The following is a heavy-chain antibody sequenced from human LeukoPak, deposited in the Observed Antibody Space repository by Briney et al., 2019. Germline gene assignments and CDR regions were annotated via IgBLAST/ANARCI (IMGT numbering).Heavy chain of an antibody. Sequence: GGSLRLSCAASGFTVSSNYMSWVRQAPGKGLEWVSVIYSGGSTYYADSVKGRFTISRDNSKNTLYLQMNSLRAEDTAVYYCARGPIAAAGTPGYWGQGTLVTVSS. CDR3: ARGPIAAAGTPGY. J-gene: IGHJ4*02. D-gene: IGHD6-13*01. CDR2: IYSGGST. CDR1: GFTVSSNY. V-gene: IGHV3-66*01.